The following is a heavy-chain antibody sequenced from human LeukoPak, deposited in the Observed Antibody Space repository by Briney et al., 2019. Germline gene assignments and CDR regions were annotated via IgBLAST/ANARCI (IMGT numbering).Heavy chain of an antibody. CDR1: GVTLSNYA. CDR3: VRDRGDGYNQIDY. V-gene: IGHV3-23*01. D-gene: IGHD5-24*01. Sequence: GGSLRLSCVASGVTLSNYAMSWARQAPGKGLEWVSGISSSGSGGNTYYADPGKGRFTISRDNSKNTLYLQMNSLRTEDTAVYYCVRDRGDGYNQIDYWGQGTLVTVSS. J-gene: IGHJ4*02. CDR2: ISSSGSGGNT.